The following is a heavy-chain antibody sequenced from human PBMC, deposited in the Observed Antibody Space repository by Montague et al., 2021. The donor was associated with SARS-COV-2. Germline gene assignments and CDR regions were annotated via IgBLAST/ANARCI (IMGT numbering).Heavy chain of an antibody. V-gene: IGHV4-34*01. D-gene: IGHD2-2*01. CDR2: INHSGTA. CDR3: AKEREVLRAARTLVAFDL. CDR1: GGSFSVYY. J-gene: IGHJ3*01. Sequence: SETLSLTCTVYGGSFSVYYWSWLRKSPTSGLEWIAEINHSGTANYHPSLKSRVSISVDTSKNQFTLKLTSVTAADTAMYYCAKEREVLRAARTLVAFDLWGQGTMVTVSS.